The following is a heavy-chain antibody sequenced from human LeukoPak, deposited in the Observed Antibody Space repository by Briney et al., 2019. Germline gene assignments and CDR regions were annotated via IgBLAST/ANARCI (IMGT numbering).Heavy chain of an antibody. Sequence: GGSPRLSCAASGFTFSDYYMSWIRQAPGKGLEWVSYISSGSSYTKYADSVKGRFTISRDNAKNSLYLQMNSLRAEDTAVYYCARERAGSFDYWGQGTLVTVSS. CDR2: ISSGSSYT. J-gene: IGHJ4*02. V-gene: IGHV3-11*05. CDR1: GFTFSDYY. D-gene: IGHD6-19*01. CDR3: ARERAGSFDY.